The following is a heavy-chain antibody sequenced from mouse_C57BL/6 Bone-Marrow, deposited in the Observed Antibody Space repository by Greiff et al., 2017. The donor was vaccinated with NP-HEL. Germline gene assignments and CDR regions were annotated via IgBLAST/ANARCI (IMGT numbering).Heavy chain of an antibody. V-gene: IGHV7-1*01. J-gene: IGHJ4*01. Sequence: EVKVVESGGGLVQSGRSLRLSCATSGFTFSDFYMEWVRQAPGKGLEWIAASRNKANDYTTEYSASVKGRFIVSRDTSQSILYLQMNALRAEDTAIYYCARDAWELGGGYYAMDYWGQGTSVTVSS. CDR1: GFTFSDFY. CDR3: ARDAWELGGGYYAMDY. D-gene: IGHD4-1*01. CDR2: SRNKANDYTT.